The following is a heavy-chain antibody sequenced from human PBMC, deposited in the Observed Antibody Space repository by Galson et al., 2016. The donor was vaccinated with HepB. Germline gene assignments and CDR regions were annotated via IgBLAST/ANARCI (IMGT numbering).Heavy chain of an antibody. CDR1: GFTFSNYA. CDR2: ISDSGAGT. CDR3: ARAQTTVVTYIDN. Sequence: SLRLSCAASGFTFSNYALSWVRQAPGKGLEWVSAISDSGAGTYYADSVKGRFTISRDNSKNTLYLQMNSLRAEDTAVYYCARAQTTVVTYIDNWGQGTLVTVSS. V-gene: IGHV3-23*01. J-gene: IGHJ4*02. D-gene: IGHD4-23*01.